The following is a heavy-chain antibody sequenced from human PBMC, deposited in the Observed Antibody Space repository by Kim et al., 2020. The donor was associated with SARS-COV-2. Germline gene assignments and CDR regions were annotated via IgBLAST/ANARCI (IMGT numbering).Heavy chain of an antibody. CDR2: ICSSSSNI. Sequence: GGSLRLSCAASGFTFSSYSMNWVRQAPGKGLEWVSYICSSSSNINYADSVKGRFTISRDNAKNSLYLQMNSLRAEDTAVYYCARDRQDIVVVPAAFFDYWGQGTLVTVSS. CDR3: ARDRQDIVVVPAAFFDY. J-gene: IGHJ4*02. D-gene: IGHD2-2*01. V-gene: IGHV3-21*05. CDR1: GFTFSSYS.